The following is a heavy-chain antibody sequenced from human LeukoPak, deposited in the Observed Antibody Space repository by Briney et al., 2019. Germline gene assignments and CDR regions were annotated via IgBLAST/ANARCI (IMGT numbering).Heavy chain of an antibody. J-gene: IGHJ4*02. Sequence: ASVKVSCKASGYTFPSYFTHWVRQAPGQGLEWMGIINPTGGSTTYAQKFQGRVTMTRDTSTSTVYMELSSLRSDDTAVYHCARTAARRFDYWGQGTLVTVSS. CDR2: INPTGGST. CDR1: GYTFPSYF. CDR3: ARTAARRFDY. D-gene: IGHD6-6*01. V-gene: IGHV1-46*01.